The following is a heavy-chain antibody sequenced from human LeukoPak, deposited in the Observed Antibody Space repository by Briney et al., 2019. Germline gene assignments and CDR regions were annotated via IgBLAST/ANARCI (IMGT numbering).Heavy chain of an antibody. V-gene: IGHV4-61*05. CDR2: IYYSGST. J-gene: IGHJ2*01. CDR3: ARTGSYQGYWYFDL. Sequence: SETLSLTCTVSGGSISNTSYYWGWIRQPPGKGLEWIGYIYYSGSTNYNPSLKSRVTISVDTSKNQFSLKLSSVTAADTAVYYCARTGSYQGYWYFDLWGRGTLVTVSS. D-gene: IGHD1-26*01. CDR1: GGSISNTSYY.